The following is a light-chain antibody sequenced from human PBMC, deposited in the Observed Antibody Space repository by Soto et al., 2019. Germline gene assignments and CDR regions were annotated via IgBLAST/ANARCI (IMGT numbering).Light chain of an antibody. CDR3: QQYYSYPRT. Sequence: AIRMTQSPSSLSASTGDRVTITCRASQGIGSYLAWYQQKPGKAPKLLIYAASTLQSGVPSRFSGNGSGTDFTLTISCLQSEDFATYYCQQYYSYPRTFGQGTKVEIK. V-gene: IGKV1-8*01. CDR1: QGIGSY. J-gene: IGKJ1*01. CDR2: AAS.